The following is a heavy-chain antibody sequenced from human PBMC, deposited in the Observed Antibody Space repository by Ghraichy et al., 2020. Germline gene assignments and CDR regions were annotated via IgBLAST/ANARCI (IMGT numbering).Heavy chain of an antibody. V-gene: IGHV3-33*01. J-gene: IGHJ4*02. CDR3: ARDSGVYQLLYYFDY. Sequence: SLNISCAASGFTFSSYGMHWVRQAPGKGLEWVAVIWYDGSNKYYADSVKGRFTISRDNSKNTLYLQMNSLRAEDTAVYYCARDSGVYQLLYYFDYWGQGTLVTVSS. D-gene: IGHD2-2*01. CDR1: GFTFSSYG. CDR2: IWYDGSNK.